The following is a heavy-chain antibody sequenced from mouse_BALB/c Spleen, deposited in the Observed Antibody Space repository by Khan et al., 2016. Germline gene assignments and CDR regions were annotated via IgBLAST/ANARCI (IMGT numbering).Heavy chain of an antibody. J-gene: IGHJ2*01. Sequence: EVELVESGGGLVKPGGSLKLSCAASGFTFSTYAMSWVRQTPEKRLEWVASISSGGTTSYPDSLKGRFTISTDNTKTILYVQVSRLRSEDTAMYYCARGVTTVVDYFDYWGQGTTLTVSS. D-gene: IGHD1-1*01. CDR2: ISSGGTT. V-gene: IGHV5-6-5*01. CDR1: GFTFSTYA. CDR3: ARGVTTVVDYFDY.